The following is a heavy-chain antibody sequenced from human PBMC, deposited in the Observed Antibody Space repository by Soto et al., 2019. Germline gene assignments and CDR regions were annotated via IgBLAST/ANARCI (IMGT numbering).Heavy chain of an antibody. V-gene: IGHV2-5*02. CDR1: GFSLSTSGVG. J-gene: IGHJ5*02. CDR2: IYRDDDK. Sequence: QITLKESGPPLVIPTQTLTLTCTLSGFSLSTSGVGVGWLRQPPGKALEWLGVIYRDDDKRYNPSLKTRLTITRDSSTKQVLLTMTNIDPVDTAKNYYPYRHETRCSWNSGWFAPRCQGSLVTVSS. D-gene: IGHD1-7*01. CDR3: PYRHETRCSWNSGWFAP.